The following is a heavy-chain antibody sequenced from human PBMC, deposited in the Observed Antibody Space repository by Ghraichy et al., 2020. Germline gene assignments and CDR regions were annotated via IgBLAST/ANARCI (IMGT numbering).Heavy chain of an antibody. Sequence: SETLSLTCIVSGVSISSNSFYWGWVRQPPGKGLEWIGTIYNTGSTYYNPSLKSRVTISVDMAKNQFSLKLSSVTAADTAVYYCARWDFWSGHSSGYFDDWGQGTLVTVSS. J-gene: IGHJ4*02. D-gene: IGHD3-3*01. CDR2: IYNTGST. CDR1: GVSISSNSFY. CDR3: ARWDFWSGHSSGYFDD. V-gene: IGHV4-39*01.